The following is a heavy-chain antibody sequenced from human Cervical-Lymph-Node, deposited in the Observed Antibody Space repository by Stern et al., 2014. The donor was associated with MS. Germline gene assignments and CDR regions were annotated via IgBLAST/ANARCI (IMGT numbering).Heavy chain of an antibody. V-gene: IGHV4-39*01. Sequence: QLQLQESGPGLVKPSETLSLTCTVSGGSISSSSYYWGWIRQPPGKGLEWIGSIYYSVHPYYTPSLKCRVTISVDASKNQFPRKLSSVTAADTAVYYCARQEVEMATIIDYWGQGTLVTVSS. CDR1: GGSISSSSYY. D-gene: IGHD5-24*01. J-gene: IGHJ4*02. CDR2: IYYSVHP. CDR3: ARQEVEMATIIDY.